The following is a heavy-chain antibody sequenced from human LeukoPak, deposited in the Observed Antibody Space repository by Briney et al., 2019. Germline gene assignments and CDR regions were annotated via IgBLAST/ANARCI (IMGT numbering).Heavy chain of an antibody. CDR1: GFTFSSYG. CDR3: AAATDTTVFDY. D-gene: IGHD2-15*01. CDR2: ISYDGSNK. J-gene: IGHJ4*02. Sequence: QSGRSLRLSCAASGFTFSSYGVHWVRQAPGKGLEWVAVISYDGSNKYYADSVKGRFTISRDNSKNTLYLQVNSLRAEDTAVYYCAAATDTTVFDYWGQGTLVTVSS. V-gene: IGHV3-30*03.